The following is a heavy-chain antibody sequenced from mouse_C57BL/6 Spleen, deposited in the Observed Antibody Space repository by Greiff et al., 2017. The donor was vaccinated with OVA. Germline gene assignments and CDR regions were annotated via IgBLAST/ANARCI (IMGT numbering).Heavy chain of an antibody. CDR1: GYAFSSYC. CDR2: IYPGDGDT. J-gene: IGHJ1*03. Sequence: QVQLKESGAELVKPGASVKISCKASGYAFSSYCMNWVKQRPGKGLEWIGQIYPGDGDTNYNGKFKGKATLTADKSSNTAYMQLSSLTSEDSAVYFCARRDDYYVVWGTGTTVTVSS. D-gene: IGHD2-3*01. V-gene: IGHV1-80*01. CDR3: ARRDDYYVV.